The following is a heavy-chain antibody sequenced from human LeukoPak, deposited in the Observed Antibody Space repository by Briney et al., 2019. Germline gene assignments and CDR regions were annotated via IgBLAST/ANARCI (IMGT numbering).Heavy chain of an antibody. CDR3: ARSGLLVRGAFPVDP. Sequence: SETLSLTCTVSGCTISSYYWSWIRQPPGKGLEWIGYIYYSGSTNYNPSLKSRVTISVDTSKNQFSLKLSSVTAADTAVYYCARSGLLVRGAFPVDPWGQGTLVTVSS. CDR2: IYYSGST. CDR1: GCTISSYY. V-gene: IGHV4-59*01. J-gene: IGHJ5*02. D-gene: IGHD3-10*01.